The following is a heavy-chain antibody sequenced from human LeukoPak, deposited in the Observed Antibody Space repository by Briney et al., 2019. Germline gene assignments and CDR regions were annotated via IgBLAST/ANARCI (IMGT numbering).Heavy chain of an antibody. CDR1: GGSIRSSSYY. V-gene: IGHV4-39*01. J-gene: IGHJ4*02. CDR3: ARRTSGGGLFDY. D-gene: IGHD3-10*01. Sequence: KASETLSLTCTVSGGSIRSSSYYWGWIRQPPGKGLEWIGSIYYSDNTYYNPSLKSRVTISVDTSTNQFSLRLSSVTAADTAVYYCARRTSGGGLFDYWGQGTLVTVSS. CDR2: IYYSDNT.